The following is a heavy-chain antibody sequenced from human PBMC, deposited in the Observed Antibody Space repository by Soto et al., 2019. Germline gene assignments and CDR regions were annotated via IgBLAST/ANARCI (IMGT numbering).Heavy chain of an antibody. J-gene: IGHJ5*02. D-gene: IGHD1-20*01. V-gene: IGHV1-69*01. CDR1: GVTFSSYA. CDR2: IIPIFGTA. Sequence: QVQLVQSGAEVKKPGSSVNVSCKASGVTFSSYALSWVRQAAGQGLEWMGGIIPIFGTANYAQKFQGRVTITADESTSTAYMELSSLRSEDTDVYYWAREYNWNGSWWFDPWGQGTLVTVSS. CDR3: AREYNWNGSWWFDP.